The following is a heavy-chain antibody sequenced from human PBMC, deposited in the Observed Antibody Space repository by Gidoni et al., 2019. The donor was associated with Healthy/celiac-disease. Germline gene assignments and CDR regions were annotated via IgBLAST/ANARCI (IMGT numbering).Heavy chain of an antibody. CDR2: ISGSGGST. J-gene: IGHJ4*02. V-gene: IGHV3-23*01. D-gene: IGHD4-17*01. CDR1: GFTFSSYA. CDR3: ASTTVTVDY. Sequence: EVQLFESGGGLVQPGGSLRLSSAATGFTFSSYAMSCVRPAPGKGLEWVSAISGSGGSTYYADSVKGRFTISRDNSKNTLYLQMNSLRAEDTAVYYCASTTVTVDYWGQGTLVTVSS.